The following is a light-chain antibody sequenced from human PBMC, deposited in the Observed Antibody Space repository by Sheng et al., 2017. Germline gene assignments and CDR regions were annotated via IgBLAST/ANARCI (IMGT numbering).Light chain of an antibody. CDR2: DAS. J-gene: IGKJ3*01. Sequence: EVVLTQSPGTLSVSPGERATLSCRASQSVSNNYLAWYQQKPGQAPRLLIYDASKRATGIPDGFRGSGSGTDFTLTISRVEPEDFAIYYCQQYGASPSTFGPGTKVDFK. CDR3: QQYGASPST. CDR1: QSVSNNY. V-gene: IGKV3-20*01.